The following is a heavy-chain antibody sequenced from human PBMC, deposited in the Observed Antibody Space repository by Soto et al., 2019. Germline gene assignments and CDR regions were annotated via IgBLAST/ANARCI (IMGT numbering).Heavy chain of an antibody. V-gene: IGHV4-39*01. CDR1: GASISSYNY. Sequence: PSETLSLTCNASGASISSYNYWGWIRQPPGKGLEWIASIYYSGSTYYNPSLTSRVTISVDTSKNQFSLKLSSVTASDTAVYCCARHLRYFDWLTTFDYWSQGTLVTVSS. D-gene: IGHD3-9*01. CDR2: IYYSGST. J-gene: IGHJ4*02. CDR3: ARHLRYFDWLTTFDY.